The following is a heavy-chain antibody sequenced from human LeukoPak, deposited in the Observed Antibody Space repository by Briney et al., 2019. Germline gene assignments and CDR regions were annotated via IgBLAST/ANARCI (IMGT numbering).Heavy chain of an antibody. J-gene: IGHJ4*02. CDR2: IIPIFGTA. CDR3: AAYCSSTSCQLSFDY. D-gene: IGHD2-2*01. Sequence: SVKVSCKASGGTFSSYAISWVRQAPGQGLEWMGGIIPIFGTANYAQKFQGRVTITADESTRTAYMELSSLRSEDTAVYYCAAYCSSTSCQLSFDYWGQGTLVTVSS. V-gene: IGHV1-69*13. CDR1: GGTFSSYA.